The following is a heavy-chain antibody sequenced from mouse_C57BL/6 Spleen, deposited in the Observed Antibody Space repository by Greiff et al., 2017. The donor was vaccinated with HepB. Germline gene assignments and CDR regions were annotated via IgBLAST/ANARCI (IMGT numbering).Heavy chain of an antibody. CDR1: GYTFTSYW. Sequence: QVQLQQPGTELVKPGASVKLSCKASGYTFTSYWMHWVKQRPGQGLEWIGNIDPSNGGTNYNEKFKSKATLTVDKSSSTAYMQLSSLTSEDSAVYYCARKGIYDGYFFAYWGQGTLVTVSA. CDR3: ARKGIYDGYFFAY. CDR2: IDPSNGGT. J-gene: IGHJ3*01. V-gene: IGHV1-53*01. D-gene: IGHD2-3*01.